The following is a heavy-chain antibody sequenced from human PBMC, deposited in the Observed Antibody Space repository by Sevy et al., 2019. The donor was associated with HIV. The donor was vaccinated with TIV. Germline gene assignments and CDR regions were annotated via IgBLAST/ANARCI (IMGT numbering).Heavy chain of an antibody. CDR3: AKDGRQLARYYYYGMDV. J-gene: IGHJ6*02. CDR1: GFTFSSYG. Sequence: GGSLRLSCAASGFTFSSYGMHWVRQAPGKGLEWVAVISYDGSNKYYADSVKGRFTISRDNSKNTLYLQMNSLRAEDTAVYYCAKDGRQLARYYYYGMDVWGQGTTVTVSS. CDR2: ISYDGSNK. V-gene: IGHV3-30*18. D-gene: IGHD6-6*01.